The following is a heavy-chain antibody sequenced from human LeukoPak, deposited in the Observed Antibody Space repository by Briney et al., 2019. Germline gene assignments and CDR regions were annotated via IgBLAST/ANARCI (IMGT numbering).Heavy chain of an antibody. CDR2: NIPIFGTA. CDR1: GGTFSSYA. CDR3: ARGMGTVTHPGHLDY. D-gene: IGHD4-11*01. J-gene: IGHJ4*02. Sequence: SVKVSCNASGGTFSSYAISWVRQAPGQGLEWMGGNIPIFGTANYAQKFQGRVTITADESTSTAYMELSSLRSEDTAVYYCARGMGTVTHPGHLDYWGQGTLVTVSS. V-gene: IGHV1-69*13.